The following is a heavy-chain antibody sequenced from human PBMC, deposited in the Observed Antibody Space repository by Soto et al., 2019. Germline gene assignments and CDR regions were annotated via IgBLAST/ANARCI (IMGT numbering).Heavy chain of an antibody. CDR3: RKGGVGAKRLSYFFNL. CDR1: GFSFRAYS. V-gene: IGHV3-21*01. D-gene: IGHD1-26*01. Sequence: GGSLRLSCADSGFSFRAYSLNWVRQAPGKGLEWVSSIDSVNHIYYADSVKGRFTISTDNSKKSAYLQMNSLRGEDTALYYCRKGGVGAKRLSYFFNLWGQGTQVTVSS. CDR2: IDSVNHI. J-gene: IGHJ4*02.